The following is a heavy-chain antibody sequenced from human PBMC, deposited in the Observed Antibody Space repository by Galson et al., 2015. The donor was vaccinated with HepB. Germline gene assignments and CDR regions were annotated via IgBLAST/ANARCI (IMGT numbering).Heavy chain of an antibody. CDR2: FDPEDGET. V-gene: IGHV1-24*01. Sequence: SVKVSCKVSGYTLTELSMHWVRQAPGKGLEWMGGFDPEDGETIYAQKFQGRVTMTEDTSTDTAYMELSSLRSEDTAVYYCATVERSTVTTEYYYYYYGMDVWGKGTTVTVSS. J-gene: IGHJ6*04. CDR3: ATVERSTVTTEYYYYYYGMDV. D-gene: IGHD4-17*01. CDR1: GYTLTELS.